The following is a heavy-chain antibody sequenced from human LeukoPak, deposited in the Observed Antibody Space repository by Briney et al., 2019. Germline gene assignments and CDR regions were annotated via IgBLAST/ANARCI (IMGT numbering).Heavy chain of an antibody. CDR1: GYTFTGYY. CDR3: ARDRGIVVVPAAPWYFDL. V-gene: IGHV1-2*02. J-gene: IGHJ2*01. CDR2: INPNSGGT. D-gene: IGHD2-2*01. Sequence: ASVKVSCKASGYTFTGYYMHWVRQAPGQGLGWMGWINPNSGGTNYAQKFQGRVTMTRDTSISTAYMELSRLRSDDTAVYYCARDRGIVVVPAAPWYFDLWGRGTLVTVSS.